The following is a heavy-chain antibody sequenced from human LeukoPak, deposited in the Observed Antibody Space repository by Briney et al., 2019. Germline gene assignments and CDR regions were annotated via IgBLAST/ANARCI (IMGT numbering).Heavy chain of an antibody. Sequence: ASVKVSCKASGYTFTGYYMHWVRQAPGQGLEWMGWINPNSGGTNYAQKFQGRVTMTRDTSISTAYMELSRLRSDDTAVYYCARSQLAAARGWFDPWGQGTLVTVSS. CDR3: ARSQLAAARGWFDP. V-gene: IGHV1-2*02. J-gene: IGHJ5*02. D-gene: IGHD6-13*01. CDR1: GYTFTGYY. CDR2: INPNSGGT.